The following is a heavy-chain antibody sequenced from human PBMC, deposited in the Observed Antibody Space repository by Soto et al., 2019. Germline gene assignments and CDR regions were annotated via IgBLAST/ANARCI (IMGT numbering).Heavy chain of an antibody. Sequence: QVQLQESGPGLVKPSQTLSLTCTVSGGSISSGGYYWSWIRQHPGKGLEWIGYFYYSGSTYYNPSLKSRVTISVDTSKNQFSLKLSSVTAADTAVYYCARDSDSIAAAGIDYWGQGTLVTVSS. J-gene: IGHJ4*02. V-gene: IGHV4-31*03. D-gene: IGHD6-13*01. CDR3: ARDSDSIAAAGIDY. CDR1: GGSISSGGYY. CDR2: FYYSGST.